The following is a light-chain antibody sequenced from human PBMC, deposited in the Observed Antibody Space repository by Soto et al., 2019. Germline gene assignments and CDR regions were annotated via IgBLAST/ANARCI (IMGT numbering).Light chain of an antibody. V-gene: IGKV3-15*01. CDR3: QQYYNWPQT. CDR1: QSVSSS. CDR2: GAA. Sequence: EIVMTQSPATLSVSPGERATLSCRASQSVSSSLAWYQQKSGQAPRLVIYGAATRATGIPARFSGSGSGTEFTLIISSLQSEDFAVYHCQQYYNWPQTFGQGTKV. J-gene: IGKJ1*01.